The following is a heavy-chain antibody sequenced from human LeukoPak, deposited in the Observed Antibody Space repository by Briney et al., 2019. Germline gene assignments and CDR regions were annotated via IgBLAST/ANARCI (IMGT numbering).Heavy chain of an antibody. CDR1: GFIFSSYV. J-gene: IGHJ4*02. CDR3: ANVRQLWLENYFDY. Sequence: PGGSLRLSCEASGFIFSSYVMGWVRQAPGKGLEWVAFIRYDGSNKYYADSVKGRFTISRDNSKNTLYLQMNSLRAEDTAVYYCANVRQLWLENYFDYWGQGTLVTVSS. V-gene: IGHV3-30*02. D-gene: IGHD5-18*01. CDR2: IRYDGSNK.